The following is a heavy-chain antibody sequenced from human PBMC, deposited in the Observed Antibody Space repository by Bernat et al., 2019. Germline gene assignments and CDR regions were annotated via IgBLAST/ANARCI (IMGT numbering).Heavy chain of an antibody. CDR2: IYSGGST. V-gene: IGHV3-66*01. J-gene: IGHJ4*02. Sequence: EVQLVESGGGLVQPGGSLRLSCAASGFTVSSNYMSWVRQAPGKGLEWVSVIYSGGSTYYADSVKGRFTISRDNSKNTLYLQMNSLRAEDTAVYYCARDSLSHYYDSSGYYDYWGQGTLVTVSS. CDR3: ARDSLSHYYDSSGYYDY. CDR1: GFTVSSNY. D-gene: IGHD3-22*01.